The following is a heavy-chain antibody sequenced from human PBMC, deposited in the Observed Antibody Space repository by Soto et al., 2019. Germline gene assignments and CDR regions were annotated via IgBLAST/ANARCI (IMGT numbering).Heavy chain of an antibody. D-gene: IGHD3-10*01. CDR1: GFTFSSYA. Sequence: GGSLRLSCAASGFTFSSYAVSWVRQAPGKGLEWVSAISGSGGSTYYADSVKGRFTISRDNSKNTLYLQMNSLRAEDTAVYYCAKDRGYYGSGSYSVYWGQGTLVTVSS. CDR2: ISGSGGST. J-gene: IGHJ4*02. CDR3: AKDRGYYGSGSYSVY. V-gene: IGHV3-23*01.